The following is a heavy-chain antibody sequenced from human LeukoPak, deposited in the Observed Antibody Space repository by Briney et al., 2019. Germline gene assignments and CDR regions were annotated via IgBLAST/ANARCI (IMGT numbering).Heavy chain of an antibody. V-gene: IGHV4-34*01. CDR3: ARLGQYSSGWYGGDYYYYYYMDV. D-gene: IGHD6-19*01. Sequence: SETLSLTCAVYGGSFSGYYWSWIRQPPGKGLEWIGEINHSGSTNYNPSLKSRVTISVDTSKNQFSLKLNSVTAADTAVYYCARLGQYSSGWYGGDYYYYYYMDVWGKGTTVTISS. CDR2: INHSGST. CDR1: GGSFSGYY. J-gene: IGHJ6*03.